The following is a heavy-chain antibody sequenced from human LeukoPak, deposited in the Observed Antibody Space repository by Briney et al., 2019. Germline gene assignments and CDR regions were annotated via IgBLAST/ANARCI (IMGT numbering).Heavy chain of an antibody. D-gene: IGHD1-14*01. Sequence: PGRSLRLSCAASGFTFSSYGMHWVRQAPGKGLEWVAVISYDGSNKYYADSVKGRFTISRDNAKNSLYLQMNSLRAEDTAVYYCVRETWYYFDNWGQGTLVTVSP. J-gene: IGHJ4*02. CDR3: VRETWYYFDN. V-gene: IGHV3-30*03. CDR2: ISYDGSNK. CDR1: GFTFSSYG.